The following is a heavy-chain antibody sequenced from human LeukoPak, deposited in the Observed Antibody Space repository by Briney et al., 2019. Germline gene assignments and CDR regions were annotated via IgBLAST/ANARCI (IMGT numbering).Heavy chain of an antibody. Sequence: GGSLRLSCAASGFTFSSYSMNWVRQAPGKGLEWVSYISSSSSTIYYAGSVKGRFTISRDNAKNSLFLQMNSLRAEDTAVYYCARSRGSSGIYPFDYWGQGTLVTVSS. CDR1: GFTFSSYS. D-gene: IGHD1-26*01. V-gene: IGHV3-48*01. CDR2: ISSSSSTI. J-gene: IGHJ4*02. CDR3: ARSRGSSGIYPFDY.